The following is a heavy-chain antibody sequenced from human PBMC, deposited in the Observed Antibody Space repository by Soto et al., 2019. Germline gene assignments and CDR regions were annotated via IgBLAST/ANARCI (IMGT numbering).Heavy chain of an antibody. CDR3: ARHYGYYSHYMDV. V-gene: IGHV4-39*01. CDR1: GDSISNNNFY. J-gene: IGHJ6*03. D-gene: IGHD3-10*01. CDR2: IYYSGST. Sequence: PSETLSLTCTVSGDSISNNNFYWGWIRQPPGKGLEWIGTIYYSGSTYYNPSLKSRVTISVDTSNNQLSLKLSPVTAADTAVYYCARHYGYYSHYMDVWTKGTTVTVSS.